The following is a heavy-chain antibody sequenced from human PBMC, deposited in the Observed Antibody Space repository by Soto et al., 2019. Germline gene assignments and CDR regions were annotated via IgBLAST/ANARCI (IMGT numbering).Heavy chain of an antibody. CDR3: TTPGIAVAGPTYYYYGMDV. CDR1: GFTFSNAW. D-gene: IGHD6-19*01. J-gene: IGHJ6*02. V-gene: IGHV3-15*01. Sequence: GGSLRLSCAASGFTFSNAWMSWVRQAPGKGLEWVGRIKSKTDGGTTDYAAPVKGRFTISRDDSKNTLYLQMNSLKTEDTAVYYCTTPGIAVAGPTYYYYGMDVWGQGTTVTVS. CDR2: IKSKTDGGTT.